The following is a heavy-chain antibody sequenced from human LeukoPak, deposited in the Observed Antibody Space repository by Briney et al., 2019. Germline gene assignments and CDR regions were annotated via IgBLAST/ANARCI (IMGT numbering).Heavy chain of an antibody. J-gene: IGHJ3*02. CDR1: GFTFSSYG. CDR3: AKVWQQLVIDAFDI. CDR2: ISGSGGST. D-gene: IGHD6-13*01. V-gene: IGHV3-23*01. Sequence: GGALRLSCAAPGFTFSSYGMSWVRQAPGKGRGWGSAISGSGGSTYYADSVKGRFTISRDNSKNTLYLQMNSLRAEDTAVYYCAKVWQQLVIDAFDIWGQGTMVTVSS.